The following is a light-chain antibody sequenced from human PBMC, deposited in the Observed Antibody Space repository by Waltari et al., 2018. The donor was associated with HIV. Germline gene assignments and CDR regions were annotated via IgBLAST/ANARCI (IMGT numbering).Light chain of an antibody. Sequence: SYVLTQPPSVSVAPGQTARITCGRNNIGSKSVHWYQQKPGQAPVLVLYDDGDRPSGIPGRFSGSKSGNTATLTISRVEAGDEADYYCQVWDTISVSYVFGTGTKVTVL. CDR1: NIGSKS. V-gene: IGLV3-21*02. CDR3: QVWDTISVSYV. CDR2: DDG. J-gene: IGLJ1*01.